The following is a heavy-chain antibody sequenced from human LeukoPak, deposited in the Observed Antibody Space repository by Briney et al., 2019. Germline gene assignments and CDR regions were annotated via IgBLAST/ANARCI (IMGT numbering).Heavy chain of an antibody. Sequence: PGGSLRLSCAASGFTFSSYAMSWVRQAPGKGLEWVSAISGSGGSTYYADSVKGRFTISRDNSKNTLYLQMNSLRAEDTAVYYCAKPLNPAYCSGGSCYDDYWGQGTLVTVSS. CDR3: AKPLNPAYCSGGSCYDDY. D-gene: IGHD2-15*01. CDR1: GFTFSSYA. CDR2: ISGSGGST. J-gene: IGHJ4*02. V-gene: IGHV3-23*01.